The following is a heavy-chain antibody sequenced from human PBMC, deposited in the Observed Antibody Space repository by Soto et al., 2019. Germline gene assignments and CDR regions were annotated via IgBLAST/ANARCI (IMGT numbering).Heavy chain of an antibody. CDR3: ARVGVGLAAPRVWPY. CDR2: INPYNGNT. D-gene: IGHD6-13*01. Sequence: ASVKVSCKASGYTFTSYGISWVRQAPGQGLEWMAWINPYNGNTKYAEKFLGRVTVTTDTSAATAYMEVRSLTSDDTAVFYCARVGVGLAAPRVWPYWGQGTPVTVSS. CDR1: GYTFTSYG. V-gene: IGHV1-18*01. J-gene: IGHJ4*02.